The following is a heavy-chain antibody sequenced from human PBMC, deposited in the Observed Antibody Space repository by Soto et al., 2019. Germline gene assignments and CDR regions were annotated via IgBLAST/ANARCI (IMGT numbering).Heavy chain of an antibody. CDR2: IYASGGT. CDR1: GFSLSSGGGA. Sequence: QITLKESGPTLVKSTQTLTLTCTFSGFSLSSGGGAVGWIRQPPGKALEWLAIIYASGGTHYSPSLKTRLTITKDTSKNQVVLTMTNMEPVDTATYYCGHRRDVATRCWFDPWGQGILVTVSS. CDR3: GHRRDVATRCWFDP. V-gene: IGHV2-5*01. J-gene: IGHJ5*02. D-gene: IGHD6-6*01.